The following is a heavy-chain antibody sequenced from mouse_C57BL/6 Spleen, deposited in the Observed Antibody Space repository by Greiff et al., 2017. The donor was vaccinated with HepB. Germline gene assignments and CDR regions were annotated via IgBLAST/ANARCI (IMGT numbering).Heavy chain of an antibody. CDR3: ARVRSFYYDGSSAMDY. Sequence: QVQLQQSGAELMKPGASVKLSCKATGYTFTGYWIEWVKQRPGHGLEWIGEILPGSGSTNYNEKFKGKATFTADTSSNTAYMQLSSLTTEDSAIYYCARVRSFYYDGSSAMDYWGQGTSVTVSS. D-gene: IGHD1-1*01. CDR1: GYTFTGYW. J-gene: IGHJ4*01. CDR2: ILPGSGST. V-gene: IGHV1-9*01.